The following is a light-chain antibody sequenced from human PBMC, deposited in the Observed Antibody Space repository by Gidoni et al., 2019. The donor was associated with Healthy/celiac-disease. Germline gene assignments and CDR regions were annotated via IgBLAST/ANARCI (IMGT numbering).Light chain of an antibody. CDR3: MQALQTPRT. CDR2: LGS. J-gene: IGKJ2*01. CDR1: PSLLHSNGYNY. V-gene: IGKV2-28*01. Sequence: DIVMTESPISLPVTPGEQASISCRSCPSLLHSNGYNYLDWYLQKPGQSPQLLIYLGSNRASGIPDRFSGSGSGTDFTLNISRLEAEDVGVYYCMQALQTPRTFGQGTKLEIK.